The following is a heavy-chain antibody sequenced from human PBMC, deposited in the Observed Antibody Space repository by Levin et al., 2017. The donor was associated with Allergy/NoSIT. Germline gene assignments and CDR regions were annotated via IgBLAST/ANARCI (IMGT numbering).Heavy chain of an antibody. CDR2: INSDGSST. J-gene: IGHJ4*02. V-gene: IGHV3-74*01. CDR3: APAVLAATPSPFDY. Sequence: GGSLRLSCAASGFTFSSYWMHWVRQAPGKGLVWVSRINSDGSSTNYADSVKGRFTISRDNAKNTLYLQMNSLRAEDTAVYYCAPAVLAATPSPFDYWGQGTLVTVSS. CDR1: GFTFSSYW. D-gene: IGHD2-15*01.